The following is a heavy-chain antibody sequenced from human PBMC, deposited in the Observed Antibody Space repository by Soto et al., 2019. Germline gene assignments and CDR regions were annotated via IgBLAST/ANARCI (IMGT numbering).Heavy chain of an antibody. Sequence: QVQLVESGGGVVQPGRSLKLSCAASGFSISRSAMHWVRQAPGKGLEWVAVIAYDGSNSWYADSAKGRFTISRDNSKNTVYLEMSSLRGEDTAVDYCARDLQAGTDNVNWFAPWGQGTLVTVSS. CDR1: GFSISRSA. CDR2: IAYDGSNS. CDR3: ARDLQAGTDNVNWFAP. V-gene: IGHV3-30*04. D-gene: IGHD6-19*01. J-gene: IGHJ5*02.